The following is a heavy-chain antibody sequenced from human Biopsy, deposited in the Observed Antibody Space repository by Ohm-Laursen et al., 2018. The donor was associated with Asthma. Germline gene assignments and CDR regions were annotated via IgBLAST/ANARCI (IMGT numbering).Heavy chain of an antibody. Sequence: SLRLSCSASGFMFRSFGMHWVRQAPGKGLEWVAVISYDGDHKFYEDSVEGRFTISRDNSKNTLYLQMNSLRTEDTAVYYCAKRRGYSGHDNDYWGQGTLVIVSS. CDR1: GFMFRSFG. J-gene: IGHJ4*02. CDR3: AKRRGYSGHDNDY. CDR2: ISYDGDHK. V-gene: IGHV3-30*18. D-gene: IGHD5-12*01.